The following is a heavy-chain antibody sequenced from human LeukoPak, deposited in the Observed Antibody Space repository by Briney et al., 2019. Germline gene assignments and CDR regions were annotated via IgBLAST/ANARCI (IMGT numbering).Heavy chain of an antibody. Sequence: PSETLSLTCTVSGASISSWYWSWIRQPPGKGLEWIGYIYGSGNTNYNPSLKSRTTMSIDTSKNQFSLELTSVTAADTATYYCARETTLAGFASGLGFNYWGQGILVTVSS. J-gene: IGHJ4*02. CDR1: GASISSWY. CDR3: ARETTLAGFASGLGFNY. D-gene: IGHD6-19*01. CDR2: IYGSGNT. V-gene: IGHV4-59*01.